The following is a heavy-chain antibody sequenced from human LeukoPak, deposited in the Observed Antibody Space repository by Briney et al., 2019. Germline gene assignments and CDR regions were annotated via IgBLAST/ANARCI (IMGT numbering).Heavy chain of an antibody. Sequence: GASVKVSCKASGYTFTSYGISGVRQAPGQGLEWMGWISAYNGNTNYAQKLQGRVTMTTDTSTSTAYMELRSLRSDDTAVYYCARVLSSGWYYYYGMDVWGQGSTVTVSS. CDR2: ISAYNGNT. CDR3: ARVLSSGWYYYYGMDV. CDR1: GYTFTSYG. V-gene: IGHV1-18*01. D-gene: IGHD6-19*01. J-gene: IGHJ6*02.